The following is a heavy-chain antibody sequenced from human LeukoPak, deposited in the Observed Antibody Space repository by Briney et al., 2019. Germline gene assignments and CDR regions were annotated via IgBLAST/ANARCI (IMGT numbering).Heavy chain of an antibody. J-gene: IGHJ4*02. V-gene: IGHV3-9*01. D-gene: IGHD2-2*01. CDR1: GFTFDDYA. Sequence: GRSLRLSCVVSGFTFDDYAMHWVRQAPGKGLEWVSGIGWNSGSIDYADSVKGRFTISRDNAKNSLYLQMNSLKTEDTALYYCAKEMEIGRYCSSINCHPFDYWGQGTLVTVSS. CDR3: AKEMEIGRYCSSINCHPFDY. CDR2: IGWNSGSI.